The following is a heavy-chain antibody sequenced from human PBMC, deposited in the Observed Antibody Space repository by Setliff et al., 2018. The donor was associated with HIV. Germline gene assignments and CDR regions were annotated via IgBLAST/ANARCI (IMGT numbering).Heavy chain of an antibody. CDR2: INPNSGGT. J-gene: IGHJ6*02. CDR3: GRDGDGYNYNYYYGMDV. Sequence: ASVKVSCKASGYTFTGYYMHWVRQAPGQGLEWMGWINPNSGGTTYAQKFQGRVTMTRDTSISTAYMEVSRLRSDDTAVYYCGRDGDGYNYNYYYGMDVWGQGTTVTVSS. V-gene: IGHV1-2*02. CDR1: GYTFTGYY. D-gene: IGHD5-12*01.